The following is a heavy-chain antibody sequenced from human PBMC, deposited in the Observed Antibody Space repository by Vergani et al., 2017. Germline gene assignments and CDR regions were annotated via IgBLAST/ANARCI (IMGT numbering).Heavy chain of an antibody. CDR2: INSDGDST. CDR3: ARDRWELLDYFYYMDV. J-gene: IGHJ6*03. V-gene: IGHV3-74*01. CDR1: GFTFSNYW. D-gene: IGHD1-26*01. Sequence: VQLVESGGGLVQPGGSLRLSCTASGFTFSNYWMQWVRQAPGKGLMWVSRINSDGDSTSYADSVKGRFTISRDNAKNTLYLQMDSLRAEDTAVYYCARDRWELLDYFYYMDVWGKGTTVTGSS.